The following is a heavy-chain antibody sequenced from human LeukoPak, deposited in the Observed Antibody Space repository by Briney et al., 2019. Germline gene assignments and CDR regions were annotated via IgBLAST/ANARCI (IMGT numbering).Heavy chain of an antibody. CDR3: ASPYCSGGSCYQGFDN. Sequence: GGSLRLSCAASGFTFTSYSMNWVRQAPGKGLEWVSYISSGGSTIFYADSVKGRFTISRDNAKNSLYLQMNSLRDEVTAVYYCASPYCSGGSCYQGFDNWGQGTLVTVSS. D-gene: IGHD2-15*01. V-gene: IGHV3-48*02. CDR2: ISSGGSTI. J-gene: IGHJ4*02. CDR1: GFTFTSYS.